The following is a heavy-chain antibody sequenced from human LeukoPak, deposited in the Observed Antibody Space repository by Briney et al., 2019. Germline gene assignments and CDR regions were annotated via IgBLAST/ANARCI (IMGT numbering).Heavy chain of an antibody. J-gene: IGHJ4*02. CDR2: ISYDGSNK. CDR3: ARHHDPGIALGVGDY. Sequence: GRSLRLSCAASGFTFSSYAMHWVRQAPGKGLEWVAVISYDGSNKYYADSVKGRFTISRDNSKNTLYLQMNSLRAEDTAVYYCARHHDPGIALGVGDYWGQGTLVTVSS. CDR1: GFTFSSYA. D-gene: IGHD6-19*01. V-gene: IGHV3-30-3*01.